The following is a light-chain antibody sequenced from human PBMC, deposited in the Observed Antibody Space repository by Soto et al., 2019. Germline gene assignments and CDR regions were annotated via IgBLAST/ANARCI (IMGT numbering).Light chain of an antibody. V-gene: IGLV2-11*01. CDR3: CSYAGSYRI. CDR1: SSDVGDYNY. CDR2: DVS. Sequence: QSALTQPRSVSGSPGQSVTISCTGTSSDVGDYNYVSWYQHHPGKAPKLIIYDVSKRPSGVPDRFSGSKSGNTASLTISGLQAEDEADYYCCSYAGSYRIFGTGTKVTVL. J-gene: IGLJ1*01.